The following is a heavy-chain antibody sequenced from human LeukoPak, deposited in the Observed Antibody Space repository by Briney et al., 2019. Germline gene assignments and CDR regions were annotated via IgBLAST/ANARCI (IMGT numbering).Heavy chain of an antibody. J-gene: IGHJ4*02. CDR3: ARVSDGYDPYFDY. V-gene: IGHV1-2*02. CDR1: GYTFTGYY. Sequence: ASVKVSCKASGYTFTGYYMHWVRQAPGQGLEWMGWINPNSGGTNYAQKFQGRVTMTRDTSISTAYMELSRLRSDDTAVYYCARVSDGYDPYFDYWGQGTLVTVSS. D-gene: IGHD5-24*01. CDR2: INPNSGGT.